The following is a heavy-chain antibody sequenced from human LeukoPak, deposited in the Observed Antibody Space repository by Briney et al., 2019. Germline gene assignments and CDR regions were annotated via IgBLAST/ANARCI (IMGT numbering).Heavy chain of an antibody. J-gene: IGHJ6*03. CDR3: ARQTPQWELLVSYYYYYMDV. CDR1: GGSFSGYY. Sequence: SETLSLTCAVYGGSFSGYYWSWIRQPPGKGLEWIGEINHSGSTNYNPSLKSRVTISVDTSKNQFSLKLSSVTAADTAVYYRARQTPQWELLVSYYYYYMDVWGKGTTVTISS. V-gene: IGHV4-34*01. D-gene: IGHD1-26*01. CDR2: INHSGST.